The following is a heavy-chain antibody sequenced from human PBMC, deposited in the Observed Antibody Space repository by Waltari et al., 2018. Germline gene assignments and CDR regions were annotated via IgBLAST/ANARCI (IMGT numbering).Heavy chain of an antibody. CDR3: ARVGSTSC. D-gene: IGHD2-2*01. J-gene: IGHJ4*02. CDR1: GFTFSSYS. Sequence: EVQLVESGGGLVKPGGSLRLSCAASGFTFSSYSMNWVRQATGKGLDRVASVSNSSSYIYYADTVKGRFTSARDNAKSSLYLEMNSLRAEDTAVYYCARVGSTSCWGQGTLVTVSS. CDR2: VSNSSSYI. V-gene: IGHV3-21*01.